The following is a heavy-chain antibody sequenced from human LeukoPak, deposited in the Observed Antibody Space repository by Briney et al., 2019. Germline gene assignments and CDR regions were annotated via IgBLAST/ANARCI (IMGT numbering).Heavy chain of an antibody. CDR3: AVLLTGPSRNWPFDP. D-gene: IGHD1-1*01. CDR1: GYTLTAYF. Sequence: ASVKVSCKASGYTLTAYFIHWVRQAPGQGLEWMGWINPNKGGTNYAQQFQGRVSMTRDTSNDTAYMELTSLTYDDTAVYYRAVLLTGPSRNWPFDPWGQGTLVTVSS. CDR2: INPNKGGT. V-gene: IGHV1-2*02. J-gene: IGHJ5*02.